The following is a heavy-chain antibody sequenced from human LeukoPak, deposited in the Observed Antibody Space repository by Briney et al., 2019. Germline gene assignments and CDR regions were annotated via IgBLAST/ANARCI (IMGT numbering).Heavy chain of an antibody. CDR2: FNPDSGGT. D-gene: IGHD6-13*01. Sequence: ASVKVSCKASGYTFTGYYMHWVRQAPGQGLEWMGWFNPDSGGTHYAQMFQGRVTMTRDTSISTAYMELNRPRSDDTAVYYCARQQQLLDYWGQGTLVTVSS. J-gene: IGHJ4*02. CDR3: ARQQQLLDY. V-gene: IGHV1-2*02. CDR1: GYTFTGYY.